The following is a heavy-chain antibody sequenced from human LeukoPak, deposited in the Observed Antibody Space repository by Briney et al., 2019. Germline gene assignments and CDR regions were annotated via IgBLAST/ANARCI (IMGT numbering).Heavy chain of an antibody. CDR1: GGSISSYY. CDR3: ARDGGYCSGGSCYSLSSFWFDP. CDR2: IYTSGST. D-gene: IGHD2-15*01. V-gene: IGHV4-4*07. J-gene: IGHJ5*02. Sequence: PSETLSLTCTVSGGSISSYYWSWIRQPAGKGLEWIGRIYTSGSTNYNPSLKSRVTMSVDTSKNQFSLKLSSVTAADTAVYYCARDGGYCSGGSCYSLSSFWFDPWGQGTPVTVSS.